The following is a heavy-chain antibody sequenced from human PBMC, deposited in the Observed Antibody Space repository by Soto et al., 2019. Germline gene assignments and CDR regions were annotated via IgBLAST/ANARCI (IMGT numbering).Heavy chain of an antibody. V-gene: IGHV4-34*01. D-gene: IGHD1-7*01. CDR2: INHSGST. CDR1: GGSFSGYY. CDR3: AKSNWNYPHI. Sequence: SETLSLTCAVYGGSFSGYYWIWIRQPPGKGLEWIGEINHSGSTNYNPSLKSRVTISVGTSKNQFSLNLSSVTAADTAIYYCAKSNWNYPHIWGQGTLVTVSS. J-gene: IGHJ4*02.